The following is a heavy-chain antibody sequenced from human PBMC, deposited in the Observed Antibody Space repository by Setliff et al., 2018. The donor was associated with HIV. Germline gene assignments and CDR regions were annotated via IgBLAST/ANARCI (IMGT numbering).Heavy chain of an antibody. CDR1: GFTFGDFW. D-gene: IGHD3-9*01. CDR3: AKGADYDIFTGYYTEYFQN. Sequence: GGSLRLSCAASGFTFGDFWMSWVRQAPGKGLEWVSSSSGSGGNTYYADSVKGRFTISRDNSKNTLYLQVNSLRAEDTAVYYCAKGADYDIFTGYYTEYFQNWGQGTLVTVSS. J-gene: IGHJ1*01. CDR2: SSGSGGNT. V-gene: IGHV3-23*01.